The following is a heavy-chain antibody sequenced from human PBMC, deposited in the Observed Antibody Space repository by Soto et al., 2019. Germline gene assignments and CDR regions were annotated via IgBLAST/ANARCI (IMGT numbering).Heavy chain of an antibody. D-gene: IGHD6-13*01. CDR1: GYTFTSNW. CDR3: ARDHSISSSGAWWLDP. CDR2: INPSGGST. Sequence: ASVKVSCKASGYTFTSNWIHWVRRAPGQGLEWMGIINPSGGSTYYAQKFQGRVTLTRDTSTSTVYMELTSLTSEDTAVYYCARDHSISSSGAWWLDPWGQGTLVTV. V-gene: IGHV1-46*01. J-gene: IGHJ5*02.